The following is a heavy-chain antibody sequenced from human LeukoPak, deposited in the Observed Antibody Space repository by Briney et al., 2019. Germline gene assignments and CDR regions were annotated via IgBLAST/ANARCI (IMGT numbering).Heavy chain of an antibody. CDR3: ARGHYAMDV. CDR1: GFTFSSYG. Sequence: GGSLRLSCAASGFTFSSYGMHWVRQAPGKGLDWVATIKEDGRETYYVDSVKGRFTLSRDNVKNLLFLQMNSLRAEDTALYYCARGHYAMDVWGQGTSVTVSS. J-gene: IGHJ6*02. D-gene: IGHD3-16*01. V-gene: IGHV3-7*05. CDR2: IKEDGRET.